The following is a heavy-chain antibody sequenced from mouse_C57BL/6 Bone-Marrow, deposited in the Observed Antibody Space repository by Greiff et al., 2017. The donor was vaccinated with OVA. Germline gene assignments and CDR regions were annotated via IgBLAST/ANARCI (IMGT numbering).Heavy chain of an antibody. CDR3: ASSYYSKGDFDY. V-gene: IGHV7-3*01. J-gene: IGHJ2*01. Sequence: DVKLVESGGGLVQPGGSLSLSCAASGFTFTDYYMSWVRQPPGKALEWLGFIRNKANGYTTEYSASVKGRFTISRDNSQSILYLQMNALRAEDSATYYCASSYYSKGDFDYWGQGTTLTVSS. CDR2: IRNKANGYTT. CDR1: GFTFTDYY. D-gene: IGHD2-5*01.